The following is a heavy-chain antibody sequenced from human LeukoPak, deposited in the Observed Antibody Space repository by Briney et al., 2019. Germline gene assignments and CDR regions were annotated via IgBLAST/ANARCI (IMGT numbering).Heavy chain of an antibody. CDR1: GGSISSGGYY. Sequence: SETLSLTCTVSGGSISSGGYYWSWIRQHPGKGLEWIGYIYYSGSTYYNPSLKSRVTISVDTSKNQFSLKLSSVTAADTAVYYCARGNTILAYCGGDCYPNWFDPWGQGTLVTVSS. J-gene: IGHJ5*02. V-gene: IGHV4-31*03. CDR2: IYYSGST. CDR3: ARGNTILAYCGGDCYPNWFDP. D-gene: IGHD2-21*02.